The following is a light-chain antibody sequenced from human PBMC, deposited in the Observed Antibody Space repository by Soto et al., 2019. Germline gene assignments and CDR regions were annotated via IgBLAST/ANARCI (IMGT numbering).Light chain of an antibody. CDR1: QDISYW. J-gene: IGKJ3*01. Sequence: DIQMTQSPSSVSASVGDTVTITCRASQDISYWLAWYQQKPGKAPKRLIFAASTLESGVPSRFSGSGSGTDFTLTISSLQPEDFASYYCQQADSFPVTFGPGTKVDIK. V-gene: IGKV1-12*01. CDR2: AAS. CDR3: QQADSFPVT.